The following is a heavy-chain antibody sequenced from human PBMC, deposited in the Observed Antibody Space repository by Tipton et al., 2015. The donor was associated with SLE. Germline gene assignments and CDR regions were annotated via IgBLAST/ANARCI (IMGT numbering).Heavy chain of an antibody. CDR2: INPGGGST. V-gene: IGHV1-46*02. D-gene: IGHD4-11*01. CDR3: ARVLQSGDAFDI. CDR1: GYTFNSYY. J-gene: IGHJ3*02. Sequence: QSRAEVKKPGASVKVSCKASGYTFNSYYIHWVRQAPGQGLEWMGIINPGGGSTTYSQKFQGRVTMTRDTSTSTVYMELSSLGSEDTAVYYCARVLQSGDAFDIWGQGTMVTVSS.